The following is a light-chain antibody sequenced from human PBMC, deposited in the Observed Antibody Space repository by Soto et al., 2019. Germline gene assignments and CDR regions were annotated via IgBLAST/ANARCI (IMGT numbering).Light chain of an antibody. CDR2: DAS. J-gene: IGKJ2*01. V-gene: IGKV3-11*01. Sequence: EIVLTQSPATLSLSPGERATLSCRASQSVSSYLAWYQQKPGQAPRLLIYDASNRATGIPARFSGSGSGTDFTLTISSLEPEDFAVYYCQQRSNWPPMNTCGQGTKLEIK. CDR1: QSVSSY. CDR3: QQRSNWPPMNT.